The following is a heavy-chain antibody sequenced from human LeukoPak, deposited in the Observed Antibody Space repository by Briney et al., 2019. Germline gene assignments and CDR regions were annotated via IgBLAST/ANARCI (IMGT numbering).Heavy chain of an antibody. V-gene: IGHV3-33*01. CDR2: IWYDGSKK. J-gene: IGHJ4*02. D-gene: IGHD5-12*01. CDR1: GFPFSNHG. Sequence: GRSLRLSCATSGFPFSNHGMYWVRQAPGKGLEWVAIIWYDGSKKYYGDSVKGRFTVSRDNSKNTLYLQMNSLRAEDTAVYYCAMYSGSDWELSYWGQGTLVTVSS. CDR3: AMYSGSDWELSY.